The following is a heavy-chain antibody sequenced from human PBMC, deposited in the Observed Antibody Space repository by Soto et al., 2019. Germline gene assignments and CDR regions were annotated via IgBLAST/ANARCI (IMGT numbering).Heavy chain of an antibody. Sequence: GESLKISCKASGYSFTSYWIGWVRQMPGKGLEWMGIIYPDDSDSRYSPSFQGQVTISADKSISTAYLQWSSLKASDTAMYYCARHGPHYYGSGSYHHDGFDTWGQGTTVTVSS. V-gene: IGHV5-51*01. CDR3: ARHGPHYYGSGSYHHDGFDT. CDR1: GYSFTSYW. J-gene: IGHJ3*02. CDR2: IYPDDSDS. D-gene: IGHD3-10*01.